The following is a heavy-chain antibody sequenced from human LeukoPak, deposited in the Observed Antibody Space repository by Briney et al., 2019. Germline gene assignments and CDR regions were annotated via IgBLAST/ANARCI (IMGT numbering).Heavy chain of an antibody. CDR1: GYTFTSYD. J-gene: IGHJ4*02. CDR3: ASVAGFGFYYVDY. D-gene: IGHD3-16*01. Sequence: ASVKVSCKASGYTFTSYDINWVRQATGQGLEWMGWMNPNSGNTGYAQKFQGRVTMTRNTSISTAYMELSSLRSDDTAVYYCASVAGFGFYYVDYWGQGTLVTVSS. CDR2: MNPNSGNT. V-gene: IGHV1-8*01.